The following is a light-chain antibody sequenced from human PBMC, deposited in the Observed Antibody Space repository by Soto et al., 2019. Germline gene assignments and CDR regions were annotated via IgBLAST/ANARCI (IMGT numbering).Light chain of an antibody. V-gene: IGLV1-47*01. Sequence: QSVLTHPPSASGTPGQRVTISCSGSSSNIVTNHVYWYQHLPGTAPKLLIYRNSLRPSGVPDRFSGSKSGTSASLAISGIRSEDEADYYCAAWDDSLSGWVFGGGTKVTVL. CDR2: RNS. CDR3: AAWDDSLSGWV. J-gene: IGLJ3*02. CDR1: SSNIVTNH.